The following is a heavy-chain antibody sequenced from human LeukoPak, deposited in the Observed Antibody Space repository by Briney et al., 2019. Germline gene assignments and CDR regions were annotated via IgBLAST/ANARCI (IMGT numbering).Heavy chain of an antibody. CDR1: GGSISSSSYY. CDR2: IYYSGST. D-gene: IGHD3-9*01. CDR3: ARAPRSNYDILTGYYKRQYFQH. V-gene: IGHV4-39*07. J-gene: IGHJ1*01. Sequence: TSETLSLTCTVSGGSISSSSYYWGWIRQPSGKGLEWIGSIYYSGSTYYNPSLKSRVTISVDTSKNQFSLKLSSVTAADTAVYYCARAPRSNYDILTGYYKRQYFQHWGQGTLVTVSS.